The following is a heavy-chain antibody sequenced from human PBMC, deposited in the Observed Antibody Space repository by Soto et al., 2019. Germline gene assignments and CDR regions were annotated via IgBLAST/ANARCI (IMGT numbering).Heavy chain of an antibody. CDR3: TRHGSCGGDCYSLDY. J-gene: IGHJ4*02. Sequence: EVQLVESGGGLVQPGGSLKVSCPAPGFTFSGPAIPWVRQASGKGLGGVGRIRSKANSLATAYAASVKGRFTISRDESKNTAYLQMNSLNVEDTAVYYCTRHGSCGGDCYSLDYWGQGTLVTVSS. CDR2: IRSKANSLAT. V-gene: IGHV3-73*01. D-gene: IGHD2-21*02. CDR1: GFTFSGPA.